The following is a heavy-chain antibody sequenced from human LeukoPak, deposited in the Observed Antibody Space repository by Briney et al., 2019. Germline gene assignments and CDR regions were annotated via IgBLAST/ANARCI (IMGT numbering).Heavy chain of an antibody. CDR2: IRGFGGRTT. Sequence: GGSLRLSCAASGFTFSNYGMTWVRQAPGKGLEWVSAIRGFGGRTTYYADSVKGRFTISRDNAKNTLYLQMNSLRAEDTAVYYCARRGAASDAFDIWGQGTMVTVSS. CDR1: GFTFSNYG. CDR3: ARRGAASDAFDI. V-gene: IGHV3-23*01. D-gene: IGHD3-16*01. J-gene: IGHJ3*02.